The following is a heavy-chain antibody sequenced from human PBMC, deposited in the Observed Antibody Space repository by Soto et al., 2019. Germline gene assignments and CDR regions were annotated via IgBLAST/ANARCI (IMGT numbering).Heavy chain of an antibody. CDR2: IIPILGIA. Sequence: ASVKVSCKASGGTFSSYTISWVRQAPGQGLEWMGRIIPILGIANYAQKFQGRVTITADKSTSTAYMELSSLRSEDTAVYYCARAIGAAAAGTPYYYYYMDVWGKGTTVTVSS. J-gene: IGHJ6*03. CDR1: GGTFSSYT. V-gene: IGHV1-69*02. CDR3: ARAIGAAAAGTPYYYYYMDV. D-gene: IGHD6-13*01.